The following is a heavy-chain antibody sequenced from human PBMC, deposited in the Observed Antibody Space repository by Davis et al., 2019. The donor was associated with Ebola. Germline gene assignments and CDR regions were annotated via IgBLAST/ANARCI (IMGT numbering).Heavy chain of an antibody. V-gene: IGHV3-30*03. CDR1: GFTFSSFR. D-gene: IGHD5-18*01. CDR3: ARINSYGDFDY. Sequence: GGSLRLSCAASGFTFSSFRMHWVRQAPGKGLEWVALISYDGNNKYYADSVKGRFTISRDNSKNTLYLQMNSLRAEDTAVYYCARINSYGDFDYWGQGTLVTVSS. CDR2: ISYDGNNK. J-gene: IGHJ4*02.